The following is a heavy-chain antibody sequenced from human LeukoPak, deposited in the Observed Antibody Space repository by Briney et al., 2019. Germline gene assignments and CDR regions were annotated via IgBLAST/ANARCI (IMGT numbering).Heavy chain of an antibody. V-gene: IGHV4-61*02. CDR3: TRRGDT. J-gene: IGHJ3*02. CDR1: GGSISSGSYY. Sequence: SETLSLTCTVSGGSISSGSYYWHWIRQPAGKGLEWIGRIYSSGSTDYNPSLKSRVTISVDTSKNHFSLNLSSVTAADTAVYYCTRRGDTWGQGTTVSVSS. CDR2: IYSSGST.